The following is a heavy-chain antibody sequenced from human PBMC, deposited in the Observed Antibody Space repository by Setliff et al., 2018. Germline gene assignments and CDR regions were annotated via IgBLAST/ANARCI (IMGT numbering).Heavy chain of an antibody. D-gene: IGHD3-22*01. V-gene: IGHV4-38-2*01. CDR2: IHHSGKA. CDR1: GFSISSGYY. CDR3: ARAHTWSLPNDNSGYPGWFDP. Sequence: ETLSLTCAVSGFSISSGYYWGWIRQPPGKGLEWIVNIHHSGKAYYNPSLKSRVTMSVDTPKNHVSLKLSSVTAADTAVYYCARAHTWSLPNDNSGYPGWFDPWGQGTLVTVSS. J-gene: IGHJ5*02.